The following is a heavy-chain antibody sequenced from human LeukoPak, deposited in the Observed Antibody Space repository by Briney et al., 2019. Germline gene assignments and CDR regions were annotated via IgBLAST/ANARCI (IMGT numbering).Heavy chain of an antibody. Sequence: SVTVSCKASGGTFSSYAISWVRQAPGQGLEWMGGIIPIFGTANYAQKFQGRVTITADESTSTAYMELSSLRSEDTAVYYCARGRGLYSSGWYAYDYWGQGTLVTVSS. CDR2: IIPIFGTA. V-gene: IGHV1-69*01. CDR3: ARGRGLYSSGWYAYDY. J-gene: IGHJ4*02. CDR1: GGTFSSYA. D-gene: IGHD6-19*01.